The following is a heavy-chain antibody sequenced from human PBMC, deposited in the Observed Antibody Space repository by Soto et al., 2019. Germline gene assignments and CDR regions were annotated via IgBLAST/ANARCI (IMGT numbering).Heavy chain of an antibody. CDR3: ARDGYDGSGSPYPAY. CDR1: GGSMSEYF. Sequence: SETLSLTCSASGGSMSEYFWSWIRQSPGKGLEWIGYIYYLGSTDYNPSLKSRVTISVDTSKRQFSLRLTSVTAADTAVYYCARDGYDGSGSPYPAYWGPGTQVTVSS. CDR2: IYYLGST. V-gene: IGHV4-59*01. D-gene: IGHD3-10*01. J-gene: IGHJ4*02.